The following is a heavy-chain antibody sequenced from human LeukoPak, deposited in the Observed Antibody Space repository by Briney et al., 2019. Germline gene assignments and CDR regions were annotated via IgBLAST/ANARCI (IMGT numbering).Heavy chain of an antibody. CDR2: ISAYNGNT. CDR3: ARGGQLWWTYYFDY. V-gene: IGHV1-18*01. J-gene: IGHJ4*02. D-gene: IGHD5-18*01. CDR1: GYTFTSYG. Sequence: ASVKVSCKASGYTFTSYGISLVRQAPGQGLEWMGRISAYNGNTDYAQKLQGRVTMTTDTSTSTAYMELRSLRSDDTAVYYCARGGQLWWTYYFDYWGQGTLVTVSS.